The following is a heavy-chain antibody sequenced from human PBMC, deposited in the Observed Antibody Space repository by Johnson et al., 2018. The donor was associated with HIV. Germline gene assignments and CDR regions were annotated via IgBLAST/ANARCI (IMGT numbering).Heavy chain of an antibody. D-gene: IGHD3-22*01. CDR3: AKDSRYYYDSSGYVSDAFDI. J-gene: IGHJ3*02. Sequence: QVQLVESGGGVVQPGRSLRLSCAASGFTLSNYGMHWVRQAPGKGLEWVAVIWHDGSNKYYADSVKGRFTISRDNSKNTLYLQMNSLRAEDTAVYYCAKDSRYYYDSSGYVSDAFDIWGQGTMVTVSS. CDR1: GFTLSNYG. V-gene: IGHV3-33*06. CDR2: IWHDGSNK.